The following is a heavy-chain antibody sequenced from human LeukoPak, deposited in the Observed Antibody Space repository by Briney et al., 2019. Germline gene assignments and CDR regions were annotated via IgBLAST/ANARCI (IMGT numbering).Heavy chain of an antibody. D-gene: IGHD1-7*01. V-gene: IGHV1-18*01. J-gene: IGHJ4*02. CDR1: GYTFSESG. Sequence: ASVKVSCKASGYTFSESGISWVRQAPGQGLEWMGWISTYNGNTNFAQKFQGRVTMTTDTSTTTVYMELRSLRFDDTAVYYCAKDWRQTTRVFDYWGRGTLVTVSS. CDR3: AKDWRQTTRVFDY. CDR2: ISTYNGNT.